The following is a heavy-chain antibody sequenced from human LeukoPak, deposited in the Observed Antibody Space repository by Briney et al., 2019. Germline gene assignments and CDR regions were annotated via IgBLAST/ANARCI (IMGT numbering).Heavy chain of an antibody. CDR2: INHSGST. Sequence: SETLSLTCAVYGGSFSGYYWSWIRQPPGKGLEWIGEINHSGSTNYNPSLKSRVTISVDTSKNQFSLKLSSVTAADTAVYYCARVYDFWSGPTGGMDVWGQGTTVTVSS. CDR1: GGSFSGYY. CDR3: ARVYDFWSGPTGGMDV. J-gene: IGHJ6*02. D-gene: IGHD3-3*01. V-gene: IGHV4-34*01.